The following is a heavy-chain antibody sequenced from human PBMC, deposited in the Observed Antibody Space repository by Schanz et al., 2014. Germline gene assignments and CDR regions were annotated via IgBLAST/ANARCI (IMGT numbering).Heavy chain of an antibody. CDR3: TADLWFGAVWGVW. CDR1: EFTFSTDA. CDR2: IKSKTEGGTR. J-gene: IGHJ4*02. V-gene: IGHV3-15*01. D-gene: IGHD3-10*01. Sequence: DVHLLESGGGLVQPGGSLRLSCAASEFTFSTDAMSWVRQAPGKGLQWVARIKSKTEGGTRDYAAPVKGRFTISTDDSKNTVYLQMNSLQTEDTAVYYCTADLWFGAVWGVWWGQGTLVTVSS.